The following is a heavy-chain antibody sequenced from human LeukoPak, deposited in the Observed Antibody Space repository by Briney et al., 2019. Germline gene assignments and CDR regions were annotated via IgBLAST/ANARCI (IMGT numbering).Heavy chain of an antibody. Sequence: SETLSLTCTVSGGSISNYYWSWIRQPPGKGLEWIGYTHYSGSTNNNPSLKSRVTISVDTSKNQFSLKLTSVTAADTAVYYCAKDHPATPPDWGQGTLVTVSS. CDR2: THYSGST. V-gene: IGHV4-59*01. J-gene: IGHJ4*02. CDR1: GGSISNYY. D-gene: IGHD2-15*01. CDR3: AKDHPATPPD.